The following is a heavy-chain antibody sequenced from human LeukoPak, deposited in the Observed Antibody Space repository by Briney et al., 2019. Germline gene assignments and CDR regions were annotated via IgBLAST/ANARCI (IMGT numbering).Heavy chain of an antibody. Sequence: GGSLRLSCAASGFTLSIFWMDWVRPAPGKGRVWVLGLNSDGSSTSYADSVKGRFTISRDNAKNTLYLQMNSVGAEDTALYYCAKDRGPPANRPLWFVPWGENTLDTVSS. CDR1: GFTLSIFW. D-gene: IGHD2-2*01. J-gene: IGHJ5*02. CDR2: LNSDGSST. V-gene: IGHV3-74*01. CDR3: AKDRGPPANRPLWFVP.